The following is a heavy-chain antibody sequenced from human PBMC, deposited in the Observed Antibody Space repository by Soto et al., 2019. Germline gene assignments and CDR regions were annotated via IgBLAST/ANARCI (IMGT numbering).Heavy chain of an antibody. Sequence: ASVNVSCKASGCTFSNYAMHWVRQAPGERLEWMGGINAGNGNTNYSQKFQGRVTITRDTSASTAYIELSSLSSEDTAVYYCARSYYDLFTGYSPDAFDIWGQGTVVTVSS. V-gene: IGHV1-3*01. J-gene: IGHJ3*02. D-gene: IGHD3-9*01. CDR3: ARSYYDLFTGYSPDAFDI. CDR2: INAGNGNT. CDR1: GCTFSNYA.